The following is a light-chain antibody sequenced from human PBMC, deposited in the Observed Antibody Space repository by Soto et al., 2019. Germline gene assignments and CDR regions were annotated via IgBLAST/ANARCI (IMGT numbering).Light chain of an antibody. J-gene: IGKJ1*01. CDR1: QSISSY. CDR3: QQSYSRPPT. CDR2: AAS. V-gene: IGKV1-39*01. Sequence: DIQMTQSPSSLSASLVDRVTITFRASQSISSYLNWYQQKPGKAPELLIYAASSLHSGVPSRFSGSGSGTDFTLTINSLQPEDFATYFCQQSYSRPPTFGQGTKVDIK.